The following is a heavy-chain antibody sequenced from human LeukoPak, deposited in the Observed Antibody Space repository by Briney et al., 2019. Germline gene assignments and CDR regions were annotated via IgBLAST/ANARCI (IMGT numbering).Heavy chain of an antibody. Sequence: SGTLSLTCAVSGGSISSSNWWSWVRQPPGKGLEWIGYIYYSGSTNYNPSLKSRVTISVDTSKNQFSLKLSSVTAADTAVYYCAGGSGRDYYYYYGMDVWGKGTTVTVSS. J-gene: IGHJ6*04. V-gene: IGHV4-4*02. CDR3: AGGSGRDYYYYYGMDV. D-gene: IGHD3-10*01. CDR1: GGSISSSNW. CDR2: IYYSGST.